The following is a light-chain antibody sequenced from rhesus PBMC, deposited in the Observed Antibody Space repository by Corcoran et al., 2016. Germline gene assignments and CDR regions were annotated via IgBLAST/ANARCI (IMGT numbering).Light chain of an antibody. CDR3: QQYSSSPPLT. CDR1: QSISSW. Sequence: DIQMTQSPSSLSASVGDTVTITCRASQSISSWLAWYQQTPGKSPKLLIYKASSLQNGVPSRFRGSGAGTDFTLTISSLQSEDFATYYCQQYSSSPPLTFGGGTKVDLK. CDR2: KAS. V-gene: IGKV1-22*01. J-gene: IGKJ4*01.